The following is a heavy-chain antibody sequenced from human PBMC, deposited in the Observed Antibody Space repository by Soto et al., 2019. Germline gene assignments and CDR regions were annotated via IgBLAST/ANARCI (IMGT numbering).Heavy chain of an antibody. J-gene: IGHJ4*02. CDR1: GFTFSSYE. D-gene: IGHD5-18*01. Sequence: GGSLRLSCAASGFTFSSYEMNWVRQAPGKGLEWVSYISSSGSTIYYADSVKGRFTISRDNAKNSLYLQMNSLRAEDTAVYYCAIRIQLWPTLDYWGQGTLVTVS. CDR3: AIRIQLWPTLDY. V-gene: IGHV3-48*03. CDR2: ISSSGSTI.